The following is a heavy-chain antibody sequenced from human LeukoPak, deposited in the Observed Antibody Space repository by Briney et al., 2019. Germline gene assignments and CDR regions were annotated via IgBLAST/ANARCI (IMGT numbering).Heavy chain of an antibody. V-gene: IGHV3-21*01. CDR1: GFTFSSYS. Sequence: GGSLRLSCAASGFTFSSYSMNWVRQAPGKGLEWVSSISSSSSYIYYADSVKGRFTISRDNAKNSLYLQMNSLRAEDTAVYYCARARGSRRHYFDYWGQGTLVTVSS. CDR3: ARARGSRRHYFDY. CDR2: ISSSSSYI. J-gene: IGHJ4*02. D-gene: IGHD3-10*01.